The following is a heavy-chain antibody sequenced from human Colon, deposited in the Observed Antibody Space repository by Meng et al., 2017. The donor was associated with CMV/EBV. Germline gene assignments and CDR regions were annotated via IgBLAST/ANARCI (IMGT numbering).Heavy chain of an antibody. CDR3: TRGTGYNYGTGYLDY. D-gene: IGHD5-24*01. Sequence: HVQMVQSEAEVKKPGASVKVSCKASGYTFSTYYMHWVRLAPGQGLEWMGWIDPNTGDTKFAVKFQGWVTLTTNTSISTAYMELSRLKSGDTAVYYCTRGTGYNYGTGYLDYWGQGTLVTVSS. CDR2: IDPNTGDT. CDR1: GYTFSTYY. J-gene: IGHJ4*02. V-gene: IGHV1-2*04.